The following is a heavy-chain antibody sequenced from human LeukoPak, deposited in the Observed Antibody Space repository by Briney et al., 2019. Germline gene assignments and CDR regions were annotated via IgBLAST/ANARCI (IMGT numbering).Heavy chain of an antibody. J-gene: IGHJ3*02. CDR2: ISGSGGST. CDR3: AKDCSGYSSGDAFDI. CDR1: GFTFSSYA. V-gene: IGHV3-23*01. D-gene: IGHD3-22*01. Sequence: PGGSLRPSCAASGFTFSSYAMSWVRQAPGKGLEWVSAISGSGGSTYYADSVKGRFTISRDNSKNTLYLQMNSLRAEDTAVYYCAKDCSGYSSGDAFDIWGQGTMVTVSS.